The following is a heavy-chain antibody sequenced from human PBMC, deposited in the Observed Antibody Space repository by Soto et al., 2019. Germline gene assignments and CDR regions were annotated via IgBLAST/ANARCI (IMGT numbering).Heavy chain of an antibody. J-gene: IGHJ4*02. V-gene: IGHV4-61*01. CDR2: VHSSGGT. Sequence: QVQLQESGPRLVKPSETLSLTCTVSGNSVRSSFANYYWRWMRQPPGKGLEWIGYVHSSGGTDYNPSLKSRVTISVDTSKNQFSLKLRSVTAADTAMYYCARVGDKAGAYWGQGTLVTVSS. CDR3: ARVGDKAGAY. D-gene: IGHD3-10*01. CDR1: GNSVRSSFANYY.